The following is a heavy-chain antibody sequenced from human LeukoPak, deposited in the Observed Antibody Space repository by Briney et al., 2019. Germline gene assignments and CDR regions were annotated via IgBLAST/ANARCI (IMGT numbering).Heavy chain of an antibody. D-gene: IGHD4-11*01. CDR3: ATSDYSNYYYYGMDV. V-gene: IGHV4-59*08. CDR1: GGSISSYY. CDR2: IYYSGST. J-gene: IGHJ6*02. Sequence: PSETLSLTCTVSGGSISSYYWSWIRQPQGKGLEWIGYIYYSGSTNYNPSLKSRVTISVDTSKNQFSLKLSSVTAADTAVYYCATSDYSNYYYYGMDVWGQGTTVTVSS.